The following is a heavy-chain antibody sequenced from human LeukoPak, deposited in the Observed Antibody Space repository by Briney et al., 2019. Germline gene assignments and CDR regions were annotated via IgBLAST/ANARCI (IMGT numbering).Heavy chain of an antibody. D-gene: IGHD3-10*01. CDR3: AKEYYYGSGNLYGMDV. J-gene: IGHJ6*02. CDR2: ISYDGDNE. V-gene: IGHV3-30*18. Sequence: GGSLRLSCAASGFTFSSYGMHWVRQAPGKGLEWVAVISYDGDNEYYADSVKGRFTISRDNSKNTLSLQLNSLRAEDTAVYYCAKEYYYGSGNLYGMDVRGQGTTVTVSS. CDR1: GFTFSSYG.